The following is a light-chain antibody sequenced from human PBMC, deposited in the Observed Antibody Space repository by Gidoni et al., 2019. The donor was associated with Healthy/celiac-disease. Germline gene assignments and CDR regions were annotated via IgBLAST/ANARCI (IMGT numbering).Light chain of an antibody. V-gene: IGKV1-5*03. J-gene: IGKJ5*01. Sequence: DIQMIQSPSTLSASVGDRVTITCRARQTISNWLAWYQQKPGNAPKVLIYKASSLESGVPSRFSGSGSGTEFTLTISSLQPDDFATYYCQQYNSYSLTFGQGTRLEIK. CDR2: KAS. CDR3: QQYNSYSLT. CDR1: QTISNW.